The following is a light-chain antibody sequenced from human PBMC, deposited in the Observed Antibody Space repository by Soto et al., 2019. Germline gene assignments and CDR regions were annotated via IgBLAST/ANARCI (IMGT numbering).Light chain of an antibody. Sequence: QSALTQPASVSGSPGQSITISCTGTSSDVGGYNYVSWYQQHPGKATKLMIYDVSNRPSGVSNRFSGSKSGNTASLTISGLQTEDEADYYCSSYTRSNTGVFGGGTKVTVL. V-gene: IGLV2-14*03. CDR2: DVS. CDR3: SSYTRSNTGV. J-gene: IGLJ3*02. CDR1: SSDVGGYNY.